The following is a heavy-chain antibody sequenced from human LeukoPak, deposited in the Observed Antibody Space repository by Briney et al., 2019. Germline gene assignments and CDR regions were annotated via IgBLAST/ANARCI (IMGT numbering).Heavy chain of an antibody. J-gene: IGHJ6*02. Sequence: GASVKVSCKASGYTFTSYGISWVRQAPGQGREGMGWISAYNGNTNYAQKLQGRVTMTTDTSTSTAYMELRSLRSDDTAVYYCARDKKVRISSSWYDYYYGMDVWGQGTTVTVSS. CDR2: ISAYNGNT. CDR1: GYTFTSYG. CDR3: ARDKKVRISSSWYDYYYGMDV. V-gene: IGHV1-18*01. D-gene: IGHD6-13*01.